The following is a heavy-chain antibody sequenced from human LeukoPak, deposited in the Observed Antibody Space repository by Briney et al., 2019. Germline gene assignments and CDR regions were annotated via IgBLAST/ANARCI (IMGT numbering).Heavy chain of an antibody. J-gene: IGHJ4*02. CDR2: IHYDGTKN. CDR3: AKAIWVAATASWFCSDY. Sequence: GGSLRLSCAASGFGFSGYGMHWVRQAPGKGLEWVAFIHYDGTKNYYADSVKGRFTTSRDNSKNTLSLQMNSLRAEDTAVYYCAKAIWVAATASWFCSDYWGQGTLVTVSS. CDR1: GFGFSGYG. D-gene: IGHD6-13*01. V-gene: IGHV3-30*02.